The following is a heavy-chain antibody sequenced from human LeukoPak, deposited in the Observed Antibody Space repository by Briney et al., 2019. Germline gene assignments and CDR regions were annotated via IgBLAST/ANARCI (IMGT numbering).Heavy chain of an antibody. J-gene: IGHJ6*03. D-gene: IGHD3-16*01. V-gene: IGHV3-30*02. CDR1: GFTFSSYG. CDR2: IRYDGSNK. Sequence: GGSLRLSCAASGFTFSSYGMHWVRQAPGKGLEWVAFIRYDGSNKYYADSVKGRFTISRDNSKNTLYLQMNSLRSEDTALYYCARKHAARWGYYYYMDVWGKGTTVTVSS. CDR3: ARKHAARWGYYYYMDV.